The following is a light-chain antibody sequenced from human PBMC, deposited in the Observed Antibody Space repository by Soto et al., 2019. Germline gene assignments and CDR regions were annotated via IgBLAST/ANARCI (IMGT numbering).Light chain of an antibody. CDR2: DAS. V-gene: IGKV3-11*01. CDR1: QSVSSY. CDR3: QRRSNWPPGLT. Sequence: EIVLTQSPATLSLSPGERATLSCKASQSVSSYLAWYQQKPGQAPRLLIYDASIRATGIPARFSGSGSVTDFTLTISSLEPEDFAVYYCQRRSNWPPGLTFGGGTKVEIK. J-gene: IGKJ4*01.